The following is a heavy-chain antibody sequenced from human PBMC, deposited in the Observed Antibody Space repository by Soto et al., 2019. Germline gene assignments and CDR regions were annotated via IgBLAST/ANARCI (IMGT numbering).Heavy chain of an antibody. D-gene: IGHD2-2*01. J-gene: IGHJ4*02. V-gene: IGHV3-23*01. Sequence: GWSLRLSCSASGFTFTDFAMNWVRQAPGKGLEWVSVISATGDTTYNADSVKGRFTISRDNSKNTVYLQMNSLRAEDTALYYCAKGYCYSTSCSSEHWGEGTQVTVSS. CDR1: GFTFTDFA. CDR2: ISATGDTT. CDR3: AKGYCYSTSCSSEH.